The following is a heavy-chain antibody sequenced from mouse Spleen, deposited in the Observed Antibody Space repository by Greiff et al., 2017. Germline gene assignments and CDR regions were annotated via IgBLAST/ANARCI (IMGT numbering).Heavy chain of an antibody. CDR3: VRQGWSFDY. D-gene: IGHD3-3*01. CDR1: GFSFNTYA. CDR2: IRSKSNNYAT. J-gene: IGHJ2*01. V-gene: IGHV10-1*01. Sequence: EVHLVESGGGLVQPKGSLKLSCAASGFSFNTYAMNWVRQAPGKGLEWVARIRSKSNNYATYYADSVKDRFTISRDDSESMLYLQMNNLKTEDTAMYYCVRQGWSFDYWGQGTTLTVSS.